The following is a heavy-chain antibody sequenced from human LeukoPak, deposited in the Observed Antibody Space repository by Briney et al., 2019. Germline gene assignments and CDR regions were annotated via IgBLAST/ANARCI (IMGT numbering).Heavy chain of an antibody. Sequence: SEILSLTCTVSGGSISSYYCSWIRQPPGKGLEWIGYIYYSGSTNYNPSLKSRVTISVDTSKNQFSLKLTSVTAADTAMYYCARSRGDTAMVTWFDPWGQGTRVTVSS. CDR3: ARSRGDTAMVTWFDP. CDR2: IYYSGST. D-gene: IGHD5-18*01. V-gene: IGHV4-59*01. CDR1: GGSISSYY. J-gene: IGHJ5*02.